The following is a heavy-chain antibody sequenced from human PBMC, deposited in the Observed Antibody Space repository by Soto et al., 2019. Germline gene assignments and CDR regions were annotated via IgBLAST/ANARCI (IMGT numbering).Heavy chain of an antibody. V-gene: IGHV3-74*01. CDR1: GFTFSSYW. CDR2: INSDGSTT. Sequence: EVQLVESGGGLVQPGGSLRLSCAASGFTFSSYWMHWVRQAPGKGLVWVSRINSDGSTTSYADSVKGRFTISRDNAKNTLYLQMNSLSAEDTVVYYCARDGRTGGPPSWYFDRWGRGTLVTVSS. CDR3: ARDGRTGGPPSWYFDR. J-gene: IGHJ2*01.